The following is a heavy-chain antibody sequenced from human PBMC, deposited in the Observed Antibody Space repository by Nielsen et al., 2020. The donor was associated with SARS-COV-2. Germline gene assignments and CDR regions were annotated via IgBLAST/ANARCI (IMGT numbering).Heavy chain of an antibody. V-gene: IGHV3-11*03. CDR3: ARNGHGGYDWSPRYFDL. CDR2: VSGYSSYI. J-gene: IGHJ2*01. CDR1: GFNFRDYY. D-gene: IGHD5-12*01. Sequence: GESLKISCAASGFNFRDYYMTWIRQAPGKGLEWVAYVSGYSSYIEYADSVKGRFTISRDNAKNSVFLQMNSLRAEDTAVYYCARNGHGGYDWSPRYFDLWGRGTLVTVSS.